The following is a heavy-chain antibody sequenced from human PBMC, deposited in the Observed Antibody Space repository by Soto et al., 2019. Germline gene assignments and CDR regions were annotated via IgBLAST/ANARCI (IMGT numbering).Heavy chain of an antibody. V-gene: IGHV1-24*01. D-gene: IGHD6-6*01. CDR2: FDPEDGET. Sequence: ASVKVSCKVSGYTLTELSMHWVRQAPGKGLEWMGGFDPEDGETIYAQKFQGRVTVTEDTSTDTAYMELSSLRSEDTAVYYCLIGKAARRVVHSPEYFKHWGKGTLVTVSS. J-gene: IGHJ1*01. CDR3: LIGKAARRVVHSPEYFKH. CDR1: GYTLTELS.